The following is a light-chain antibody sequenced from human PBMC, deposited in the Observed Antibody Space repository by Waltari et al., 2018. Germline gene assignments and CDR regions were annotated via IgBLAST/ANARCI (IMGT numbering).Light chain of an antibody. J-gene: IGLJ2*01. V-gene: IGLV2-8*01. CDR2: EVS. CDR3: SSYAGSNNVV. Sequence: QSSLTQTPSASGSPGQSVTISCPGTSSDVARYNYVSWHQQHPGKAPKLMIYEVSKRPSGVPARLSGSKSGNTASLTVSGLQAEDEADYYCSSYAGSNNVVFGGGTKLTVL. CDR1: SSDVARYNY.